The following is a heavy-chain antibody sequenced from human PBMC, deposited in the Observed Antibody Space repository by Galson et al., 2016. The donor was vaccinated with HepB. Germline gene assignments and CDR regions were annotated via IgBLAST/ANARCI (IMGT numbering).Heavy chain of an antibody. J-gene: IGHJ3*02. CDR3: ARERFCTSAACYVGTAFHI. D-gene: IGHD2-2*01. V-gene: IGHV3-7*03. Sequence: SLRLSCATSGFTFSTYYMTWVRQPPGNGLEWVAGIKKDGSEKYYVDSVKGRFTISRDNAKNSLYVQMDSLRAEDTAVYFCARERFCTSAACYVGTAFHIASQGTMVTVSS. CDR2: IKKDGSEK. CDR1: GFTFSTYY.